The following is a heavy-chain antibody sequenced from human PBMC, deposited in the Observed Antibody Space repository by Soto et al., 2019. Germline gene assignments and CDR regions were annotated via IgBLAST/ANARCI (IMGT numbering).Heavy chain of an antibody. J-gene: IGHJ4*02. Sequence: VASVKFSCKASGYTFTSYYMHWVRQAPGQGLEWMGIINPSGGSTSYAQKFQGRVTMTRDTSTSTVYMELRSLRSEDTAVYYCARDGSGQQLAHFDYRGQGTLVTVSS. V-gene: IGHV1-46*01. CDR3: ARDGSGQQLAHFDY. CDR1: GYTFTSYY. D-gene: IGHD6-13*01. CDR2: INPSGGST.